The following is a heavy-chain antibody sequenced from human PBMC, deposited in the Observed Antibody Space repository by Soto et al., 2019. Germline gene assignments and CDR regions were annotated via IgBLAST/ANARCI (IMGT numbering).Heavy chain of an antibody. D-gene: IGHD6-19*01. J-gene: IGHJ6*02. CDR3: ARDKAVAGTFHYGMDV. CDR1: GYTFTGYY. Sequence: GASVKVSCKASGYTFTGYYMHWVRQAPGQGLEWMGWINPNSGGTNYAQKFQGWVTMTRDTSISTAYMELSRLRSDDTAVYYCARDKAVAGTFHYGMDVWGQGTTVTVSS. V-gene: IGHV1-2*04. CDR2: INPNSGGT.